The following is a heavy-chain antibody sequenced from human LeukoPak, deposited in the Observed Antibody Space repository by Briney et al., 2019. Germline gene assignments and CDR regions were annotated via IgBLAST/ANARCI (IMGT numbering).Heavy chain of an antibody. CDR2: ISGSGGST. D-gene: IGHD3-3*01. J-gene: IGHJ4*02. V-gene: IGHV3-23*01. CDR1: GFTFSSYG. CDR3: ARDGYDFWSGIDY. Sequence: GGSPRLSCAASGFTFSSYGMSWVRQAPGKGLEWVSAISGSGGSTYYADSVKGRFTISRDNAKNSLYLQMNSLRAEDTAVYYCARDGYDFWSGIDYWGQGTLVTVSS.